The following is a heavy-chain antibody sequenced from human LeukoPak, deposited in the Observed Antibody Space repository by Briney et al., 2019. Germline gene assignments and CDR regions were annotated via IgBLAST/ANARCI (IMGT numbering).Heavy chain of an antibody. CDR2: IYYSGST. CDR1: GGSISSGDYY. Sequence: SETLSLTCTVSGGSISSGDYYWSWIRQPPGKGLEWIGYIYYSGSTYYNPSLKSRVTISVDTPKNQFSLKLSSVTAADTAVYYCARDLDASGIGTSDYWGQGTLVTVSS. J-gene: IGHJ4*02. V-gene: IGHV4-30-4*01. D-gene: IGHD3-10*01. CDR3: ARDLDASGIGTSDY.